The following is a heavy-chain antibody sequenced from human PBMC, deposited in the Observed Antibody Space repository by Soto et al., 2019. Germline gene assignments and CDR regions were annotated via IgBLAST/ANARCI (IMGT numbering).Heavy chain of an antibody. CDR3: ATGRGGWALLDY. CDR1: GYTLTELS. D-gene: IGHD6-19*01. V-gene: IGHV1-24*01. J-gene: IGHJ4*02. Sequence: QVQLVQSGAEVKKPGASVKVSCKVSGYTLTELSMHWVREAPGKGLEWMGGFDPEDGETIYAQKFQGRVTMTADTSTDTAYMELSSLRSEDTAVYYCATGRGGWALLDYWGQGTLVTVSS. CDR2: FDPEDGET.